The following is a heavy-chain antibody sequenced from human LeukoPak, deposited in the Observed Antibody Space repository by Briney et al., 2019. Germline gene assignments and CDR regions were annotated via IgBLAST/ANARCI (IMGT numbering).Heavy chain of an antibody. CDR2: ISAYNGNT. V-gene: IGHV1-18*01. CDR3: ARVSGFDFWSGYAPPMYYYYGMDV. J-gene: IGHJ6*02. D-gene: IGHD3-3*01. Sequence: ASVKVSCKASGYTFTSYGISWVRQAPGQGLEWMGWISAYNGNTDYAQKLQGRVTMTTDTSTSTAHMELRSLRSDDTAVYYCARVSGFDFWSGYAPPMYYYYGMDVWGQGTTVTVSS. CDR1: GYTFTSYG.